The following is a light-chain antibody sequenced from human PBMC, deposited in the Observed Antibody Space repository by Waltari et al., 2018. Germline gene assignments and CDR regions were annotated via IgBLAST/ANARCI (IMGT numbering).Light chain of an antibody. J-gene: IGLJ3*02. V-gene: IGLV2-23*02. CDR2: DVN. CDR1: ASDVGKYNL. Sequence: SALTQTATVSGSPGQSITISCTGTASDVGKYNLVSGYQQHPGNAPTVIIYDVNKRPSVVSDRLACSKSGNTASLTVSGLQAADEADYYCSSYAGSAISVFGGGTKLTVL. CDR3: SSYAGSAISV.